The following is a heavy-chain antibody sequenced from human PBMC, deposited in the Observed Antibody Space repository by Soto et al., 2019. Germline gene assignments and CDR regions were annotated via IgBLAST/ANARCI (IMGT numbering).Heavy chain of an antibody. CDR2: ISSTADGT. CDR1: GFTFSNYA. V-gene: IGHV3-23*01. Sequence: EVQLLESGGDLVQPGESLRLSCAAFGFTFSNYAMGWVRQAPGKGLEWVSTISSTADGTDYADSVKGRFTISRDNFKNTLYLQMNSLRAEDTAVYYCAQAISRERQIDFWGQGTLVTVSS. CDR3: AQAISRERQIDF. D-gene: IGHD1-26*01. J-gene: IGHJ4*02.